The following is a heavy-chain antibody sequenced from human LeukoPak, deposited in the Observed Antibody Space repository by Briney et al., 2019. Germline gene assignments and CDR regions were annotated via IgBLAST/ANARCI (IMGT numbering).Heavy chain of an antibody. V-gene: IGHV1-8*01. J-gene: IGHJ5*02. CDR3: ARGRISARGAFDP. CDR1: GYTFTSYD. D-gene: IGHD3-3*02. Sequence: GASVKVSCKASGYTFTSYDINWVRQATGQGLEWKGWMNPNSGNTGYAQKFQGRVTMTRNTSISTAYMELSSLRSEDTAVYYCARGRISARGAFDPWGQGTLVTVSS. CDR2: MNPNSGNT.